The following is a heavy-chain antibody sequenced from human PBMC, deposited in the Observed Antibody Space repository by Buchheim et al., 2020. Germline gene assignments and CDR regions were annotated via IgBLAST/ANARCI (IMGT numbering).Heavy chain of an antibody. V-gene: IGHV1-46*03. CDR3: ATLSGSYNAAEYFQH. J-gene: IGHJ1*01. CDR1: VYTFTSYY. D-gene: IGHD1-26*01. CDR2: INSSGGST. Sequence: QVQLVQSGAEVKKPGASVKVSCKASVYTFTSYYMHWVRHATGQGLVWMGIINSSGGSTSYAQKFQGSVNMTRYTSTSTVYLELSSMRSENTAVYYCATLSGSYNAAEYFQHWGQGTL.